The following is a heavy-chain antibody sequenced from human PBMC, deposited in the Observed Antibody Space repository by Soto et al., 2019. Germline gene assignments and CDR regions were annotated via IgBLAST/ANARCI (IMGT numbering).Heavy chain of an antibody. Sequence: SETLSLTCTVSGGSISSSSDYWGWIRQPPGKGLEWIGSIYYSGSTYYNPSLKSRVTISVDTSKNQFSLKLSSVTAADTAVYYCARPAVHSTGFTDYWGQGTLVTVSS. V-gene: IGHV4-39*01. CDR3: ARPAVHSTGFTDY. CDR2: IYYSGST. CDR1: GGSISSSSDY. D-gene: IGHD6-19*01. J-gene: IGHJ4*02.